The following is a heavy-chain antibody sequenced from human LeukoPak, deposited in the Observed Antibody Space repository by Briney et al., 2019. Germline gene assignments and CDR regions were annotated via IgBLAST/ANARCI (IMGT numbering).Heavy chain of an antibody. V-gene: IGHV3-30*18. CDR1: GFTFNSYG. D-gene: IGHD2-21*02. Sequence: PGGSLRLSCAASGFTFNSYGMHWVRQAPGKGLEWVAVISYDGSNKYYVDSVKGRFTISRDNSKNTLYLQMNSLRAEDTAVYYCAKEGSYCSGDCYPWSFAFDIWGQGTMVTVSS. CDR3: AKEGSYCSGDCYPWSFAFDI. CDR2: ISYDGSNK. J-gene: IGHJ3*02.